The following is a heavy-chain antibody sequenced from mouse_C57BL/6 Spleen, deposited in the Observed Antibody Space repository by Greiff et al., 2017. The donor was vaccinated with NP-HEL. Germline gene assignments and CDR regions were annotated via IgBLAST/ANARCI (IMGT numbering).Heavy chain of an antibody. V-gene: IGHV1-54*01. J-gene: IGHJ3*01. CDR1: GYAFTNYL. D-gene: IGHD1-1*01. CDR2: INPGSGGT. CDR3: ARSGTTVVAKASY. Sequence: QVQLQQPGAELVRPGTSVKVSCKASGYAFTNYLIEWVKQRPGQGLEWIGVINPGSGGTNYKEKFKGKATLTADKSSSTAYMQLSSLTSEDSAVYFCARSGTTVVAKASYWGQGTLVTVSA.